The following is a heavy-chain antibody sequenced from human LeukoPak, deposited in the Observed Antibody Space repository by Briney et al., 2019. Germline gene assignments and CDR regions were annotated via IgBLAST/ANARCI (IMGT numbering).Heavy chain of an antibody. V-gene: IGHV3-11*01. J-gene: IGHJ6*02. CDR2: ISSGAHTI. CDR3: AGGRYNMGV. Sequence: GGSLRLSCAASGFTFSEYYMTWIRKAPGKGLEWISYISSGAHTIYYADSVKGRFTISRDNAKNSVYLQMNSLRVEDTAVYYCAGGRYNMGVWGQGATVSVS. CDR1: GFTFSEYY. D-gene: IGHD5-24*01.